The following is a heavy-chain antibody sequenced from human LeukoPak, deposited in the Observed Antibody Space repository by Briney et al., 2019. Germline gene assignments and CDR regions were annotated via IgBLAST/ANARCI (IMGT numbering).Heavy chain of an antibody. CDR1: GYTFTDYY. CDR2: INPKSGDT. J-gene: IGHJ5*02. Sequence: ASVKVSCKASGYTFTDYYIHWVRRAPGQGLEWMAWINPKSGDTNYLQKVQGRFTMTRDTSISTAYMELSRLRSDDTAVYYCTRGPNVYGSGRSWFDPWGQGTLVTVSS. D-gene: IGHD3-10*01. V-gene: IGHV1-2*02. CDR3: TRGPNVYGSGRSWFDP.